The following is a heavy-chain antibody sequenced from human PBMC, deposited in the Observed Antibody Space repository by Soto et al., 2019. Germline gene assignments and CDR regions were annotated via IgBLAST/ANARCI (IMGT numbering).Heavy chain of an antibody. CDR1: GGSISSGDYY. CDR2: IYYSGST. Sequence: SETLSLTCTVSGGSISSGDYYWSWIRQPPGKGLEWIGYIYYSGSTNYNPSLKSRVTISVDTSKNQFSLKLSSVTAADTAVYYCARLEYGDPSNWFDPWGQGTLVTVSS. V-gene: IGHV4-61*08. D-gene: IGHD4-17*01. J-gene: IGHJ5*02. CDR3: ARLEYGDPSNWFDP.